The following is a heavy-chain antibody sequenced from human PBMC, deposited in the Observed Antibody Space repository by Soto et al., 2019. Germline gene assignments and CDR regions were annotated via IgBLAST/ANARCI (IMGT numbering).Heavy chain of an antibody. CDR3: ARDRYYDILTAWRPYDY. D-gene: IGHD3-9*01. Sequence: ASVKVSCKASGYTFTSYYMHWVRQAPGQGLEWMGIINPSGGSTSYAQKFQGRVTMTRDTSTSTVYMELSSLRSEDTAVYYCARDRYYDILTAWRPYDYWGQGTLVTVSS. V-gene: IGHV1-46*01. CDR1: GYTFTSYY. J-gene: IGHJ4*02. CDR2: INPSGGST.